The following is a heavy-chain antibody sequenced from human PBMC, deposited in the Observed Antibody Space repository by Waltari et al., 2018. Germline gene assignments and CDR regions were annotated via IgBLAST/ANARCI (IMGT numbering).Heavy chain of an antibody. Sequence: QVQLVQSGAEVKKPGASVKVSCKASGYTFTSSDINWVRRATGQGLEWMGWMNPNSGNTGYAQKFQGRVTITRNTSISTAYMELSSLRSEDTAVYYCARCPSHYDFWSAPGYYMDVWGKGTTVTVSS. J-gene: IGHJ6*03. CDR2: MNPNSGNT. V-gene: IGHV1-8*03. CDR1: GYTFTSSD. D-gene: IGHD3-3*01. CDR3: ARCPSHYDFWSAPGYYMDV.